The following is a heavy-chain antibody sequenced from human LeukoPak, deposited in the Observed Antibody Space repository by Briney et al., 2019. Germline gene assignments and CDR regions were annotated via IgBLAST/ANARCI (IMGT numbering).Heavy chain of an antibody. CDR3: ASHFSPTKYDY. CDR1: GFKFNNYA. V-gene: IGHV3-30*14. D-gene: IGHD1/OR15-1a*01. CDR2: IGYDGSKK. J-gene: IGHJ4*02. Sequence: GGSLRLSCAASGFKFNNYAMHWVRQAPGKGLEWVAVIGYDGSKKYYADSVKGRFTISRDNSKNTLYLQMNSLRAEDTAVYYCASHFSPTKYDYWGQGTLVTVSS.